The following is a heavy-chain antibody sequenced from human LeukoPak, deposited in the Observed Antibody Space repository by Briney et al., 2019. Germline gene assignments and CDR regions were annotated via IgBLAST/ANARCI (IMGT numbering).Heavy chain of an antibody. J-gene: IGHJ4*02. Sequence: PSETLSFTCAVYGGSFSGYYWSWIRQPPGKGLEWIGEINHSGSTNYNPSLKSRVTISVDTSKNQFSLKLSSVTAADTAVYYCARGGIGYYFDYWGQGTLVTVSS. CDR1: GGSFSGYY. D-gene: IGHD1-14*01. CDR2: INHSGST. V-gene: IGHV4-34*01. CDR3: ARGGIGYYFDY.